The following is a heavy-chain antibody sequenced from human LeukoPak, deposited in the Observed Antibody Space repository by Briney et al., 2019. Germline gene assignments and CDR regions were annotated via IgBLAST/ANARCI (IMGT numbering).Heavy chain of an antibody. CDR2: IYYSGST. CDR3: ARGVYYDSSGYFFDY. V-gene: IGHV4-31*03. D-gene: IGHD3-22*01. J-gene: IGHJ4*02. CDR1: GGSISSGGYY. Sequence: SETLSLTCTVSGGSISSGGYYWSWVRQHPGKGLEWIGYIYYSGSTYYNPSLKSRVTISVDTSKNQFSLKLSSVTAADTAVYYCARGVYYDSSGYFFDYWGQGTLVTVSS.